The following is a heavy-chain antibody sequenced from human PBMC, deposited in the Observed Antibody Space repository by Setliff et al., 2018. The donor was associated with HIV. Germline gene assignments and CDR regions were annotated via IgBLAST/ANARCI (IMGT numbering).Heavy chain of an antibody. CDR1: GDSVNDRSYF. CDR2: FYYNGDS. Sequence: SETLSLTCTVSGDSVNDRSYFWGWIRQPPGKGLEWIGTFYYNGDSRYNPSLKSRVTISVDTSKNQFSLKLISVTAADTAVFYCARVAIGGYSYYFDYWGQGTLVTVSS. CDR3: ARVAIGGYSYYFDY. V-gene: IGHV4-39*07. D-gene: IGHD2-21*02. J-gene: IGHJ4*02.